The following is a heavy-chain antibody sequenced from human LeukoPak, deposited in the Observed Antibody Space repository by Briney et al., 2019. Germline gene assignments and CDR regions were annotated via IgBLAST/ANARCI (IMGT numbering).Heavy chain of an antibody. CDR3: ARVVPAAHIQNWFDP. D-gene: IGHD2-2*01. CDR1: GGSISSYS. V-gene: IGHV4-59*01. CDR2: IYYSGST. Sequence: KPSETLSLTCTVSGGSISSYSWSWIRQPPGKGLEWIGYIYYSGSTNYNTSLKSRVTISVDTSKNQFSLKLSSVTAADTAVYYCARVVPAAHIQNWFDPWGQGTLVTVSS. J-gene: IGHJ5*02.